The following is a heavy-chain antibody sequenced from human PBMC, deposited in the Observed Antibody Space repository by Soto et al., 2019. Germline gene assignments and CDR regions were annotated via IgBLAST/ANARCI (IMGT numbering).Heavy chain of an antibody. J-gene: IGHJ2*01. CDR3: ARDWEWLREPNWYFDL. CDR2: INHSGST. Sequence: SETLSLTCAVYGGSFSGYYWSWIRQPPGKGLEWIGEINHSGSTNYNPSLKSRVTISVDTSKNQFSLKLSSVTAADTAVYYCARDWEWLREPNWYFDLWGRGTLVTVSS. CDR1: GGSFSGYY. D-gene: IGHD5-12*01. V-gene: IGHV4-34*01.